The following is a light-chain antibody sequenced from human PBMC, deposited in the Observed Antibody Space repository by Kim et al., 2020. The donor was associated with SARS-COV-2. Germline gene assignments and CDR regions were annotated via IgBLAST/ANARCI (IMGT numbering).Light chain of an antibody. CDR2: LGS. Sequence: EPASISCRSSQSLVHSNEYKFLDWYLQKPGQSPQLLIYLGSNRASGVPDRFSGSGSGTDFTLKISRVEAEDVGVYYCMQALQTPRTFGQGTKLEI. J-gene: IGKJ2*01. V-gene: IGKV2-28*01. CDR3: MQALQTPRT. CDR1: QSLVHSNEYKF.